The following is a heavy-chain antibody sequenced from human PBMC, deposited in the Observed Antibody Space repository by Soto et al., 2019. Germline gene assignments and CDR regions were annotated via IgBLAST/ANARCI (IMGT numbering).Heavy chain of an antibody. J-gene: IGHJ4*02. CDR2: ISAYNGNT. Sequence: GASVKVSCKASGGTFSSYAISWARQAPGQGLEWMGWISAYNGNTNYAQKLQGRVTMTTDTSTSTAYMELRSLRSDDTAVYYCARDLTMVRGVIGYWGQGTLVTVSS. D-gene: IGHD3-10*01. CDR3: ARDLTMVRGVIGY. CDR1: GGTFSSYA. V-gene: IGHV1-18*01.